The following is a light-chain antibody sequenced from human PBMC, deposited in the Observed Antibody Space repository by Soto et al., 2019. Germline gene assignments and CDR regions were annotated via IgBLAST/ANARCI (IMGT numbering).Light chain of an antibody. CDR2: DAS. CDR1: QSISSW. V-gene: IGKV1-12*01. J-gene: IGKJ5*01. Sequence: DIQMTQSPATLSASVGDRVTITCRASQSISSWLAWYQQKPGKAPKLLIYDASNLQTGVPSRFAGSGSGTDFTLTISSLQPEDIATYYCQQANSFPITFGQGTRLEIK. CDR3: QQANSFPIT.